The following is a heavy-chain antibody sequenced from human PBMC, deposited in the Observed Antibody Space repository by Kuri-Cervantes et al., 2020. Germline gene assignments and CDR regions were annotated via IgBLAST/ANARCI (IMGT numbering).Heavy chain of an antibody. CDR2: ISYDGSNK. Sequence: GESLEISCAASGFTFSSYGMHWVRQAPGKGLEWVAVISYDGSNKYYADSVKGRFTISRDNSKNTLYLQMNSLRAEDTAVYYCASISHHSGYYYGSGSVNPAFDYWGQGTLVTVSS. CDR1: GFTFSSYG. V-gene: IGHV3-30*03. CDR3: ASISHHSGYYYGSGSVNPAFDY. J-gene: IGHJ4*02. D-gene: IGHD3-10*01.